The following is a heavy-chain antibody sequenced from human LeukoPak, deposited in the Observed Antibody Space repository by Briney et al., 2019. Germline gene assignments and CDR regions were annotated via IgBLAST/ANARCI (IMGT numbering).Heavy chain of an antibody. Sequence: PGGSLRLSCAASGFTFSSSGMHWVRQAPGKGLEWVAVISYDASNKYYADSVKGRFTISRDNSTNTLYLQMNSLRADDTAVYYCLRGVGVCRCNYLEPWGQGTLVIVSS. CDR2: ISYDASNK. D-gene: IGHD1-7*01. J-gene: IGHJ5*02. CDR1: GFTFSSSG. CDR3: LRGVGVCRCNYLEP. V-gene: IGHV3-33*01.